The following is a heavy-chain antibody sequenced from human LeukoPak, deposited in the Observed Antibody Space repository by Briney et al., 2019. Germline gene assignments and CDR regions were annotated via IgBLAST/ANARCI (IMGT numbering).Heavy chain of an antibody. CDR1: GFTFSNAW. J-gene: IGHJ5*02. D-gene: IGHD3-3*01. CDR3: TTDEYYDFWSGYQRGFDP. CDR2: IKGKTDGGTT. V-gene: IGHV3-15*07. Sequence: GVSLRLSCAASGFTFSNAWMNWVRQAPGKGLEWVGRIKGKTDGGTTDYAAPVKGRFTISRDESKNTLYLQMNSLKTEDTAVYYCTTDEYYDFWSGYQRGFDPWGQGTLVTVSS.